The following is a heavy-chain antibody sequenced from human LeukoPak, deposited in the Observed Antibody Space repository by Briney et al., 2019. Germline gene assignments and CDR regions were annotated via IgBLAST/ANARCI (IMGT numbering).Heavy chain of an antibody. CDR2: ISSSGSTI. CDR3: ARVYYGDYEGDY. Sequence: GGSLRLSCAASGFTFSSYEMNWVRQAPGKGLEWVSYISSSGSTIYYADSVKGRFTISRDNAKNSLYLQMNSLRAEDTAVYYCARVYYGDYEGDYWGQGTLVTVSS. CDR1: GFTFSSYE. V-gene: IGHV3-48*03. D-gene: IGHD4-17*01. J-gene: IGHJ4*02.